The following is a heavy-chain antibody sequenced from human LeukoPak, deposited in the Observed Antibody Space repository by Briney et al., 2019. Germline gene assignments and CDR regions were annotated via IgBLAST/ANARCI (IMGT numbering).Heavy chain of an antibody. Sequence: PSETLSLTCTVSGYSINNDYFWGWIRQPPGKGLEWIGSIYHSGSTYYNPSLKSRVTISVDTSKNQFSLKLSSVTAADTAVYYCASRYCSGGSCTVVGAFDIWGQGTMVTVSS. V-gene: IGHV4-38-2*02. CDR3: ASRYCSGGSCTVVGAFDI. J-gene: IGHJ3*02. CDR2: IYHSGST. D-gene: IGHD2-15*01. CDR1: GYSINNDYF.